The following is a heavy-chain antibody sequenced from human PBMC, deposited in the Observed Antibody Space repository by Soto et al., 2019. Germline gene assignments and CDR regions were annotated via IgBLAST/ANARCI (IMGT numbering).Heavy chain of an antibody. CDR1: GGSISSSSYY. CDR3: ASTYYDFWSGYPNPHVFGY. J-gene: IGHJ4*02. V-gene: IGHV4-39*01. D-gene: IGHD3-3*01. CDR2: IYYSGST. Sequence: SETLSLTCTVSGGSISSSSYYWGWIRQPPGKGIEWIGSIYYSGSTYYNPSLKSRVTISVDTSKNQFSLKLSSVTAADTAVYYCASTYYDFWSGYPNPHVFGYWGQGTLVTVSS.